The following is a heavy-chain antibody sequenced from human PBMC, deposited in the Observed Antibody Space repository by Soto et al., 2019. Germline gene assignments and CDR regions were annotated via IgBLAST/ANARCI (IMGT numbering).Heavy chain of an antibody. Sequence: PGGPLRLSCSASGFTFDDYAMHWVRQAPGKGLEWVSGISWNSAKIRYADSVKGRFTISRDNAKNSLYLQMNSLRADDTALYYCAKDAGATKYYFDYWGQGTLVTVSS. J-gene: IGHJ4*02. CDR2: ISWNSAKI. D-gene: IGHD5-12*01. V-gene: IGHV3-9*01. CDR3: AKDAGATKYYFDY. CDR1: GFTFDDYA.